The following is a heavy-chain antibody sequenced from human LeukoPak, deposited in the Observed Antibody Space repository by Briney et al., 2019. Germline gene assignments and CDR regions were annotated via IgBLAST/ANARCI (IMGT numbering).Heavy chain of an antibody. CDR2: ISGSDGST. CDR3: AKYGDYAPYSLDY. Sequence: GGSLRLSCAASGFTFSSHAMNWVRQAPGKGLEWVSAISGSDGSTYYADSVKGRFSISRDNSKNTLYLQMNSLRAEDTAVYYCAKYGDYAPYSLDYWGRGTLVTVSS. J-gene: IGHJ4*02. V-gene: IGHV3-23*01. CDR1: GFTFSSHA. D-gene: IGHD4-17*01.